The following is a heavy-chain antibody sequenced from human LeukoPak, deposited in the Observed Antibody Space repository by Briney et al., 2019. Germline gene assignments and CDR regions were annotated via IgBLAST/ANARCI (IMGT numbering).Heavy chain of an antibody. D-gene: IGHD4-17*01. CDR3: ARASTTVPNLLDH. Sequence: PGGPLGLSCAASGFTFSTYWMHWVRQAPGKGLVWVARIKGDGSSTIYADSVKGRFTISRDNSKNTLYLQTSSLRAEDTAVYYCARASTTVPNLLDHWGRGTLVTVSS. V-gene: IGHV3-74*01. CDR1: GFTFSTYW. CDR2: IKGDGSST. J-gene: IGHJ4*02.